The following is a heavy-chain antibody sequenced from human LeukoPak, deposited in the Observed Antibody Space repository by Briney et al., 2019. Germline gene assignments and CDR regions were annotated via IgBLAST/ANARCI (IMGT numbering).Heavy chain of an antibody. V-gene: IGHV4-34*01. CDR1: GGSFSGYY. J-gene: IGHJ5*02. CDR2: IYHSGST. D-gene: IGHD3-10*01. CDR3: ARDSPIYGSGKLGWFDP. Sequence: PSESLSLTCAVYGGSFSGYYWSWIRQPPGKGLEWIGEIYHSGSTDYNPSLTSRVTISVDTSKNQFSLKLSSVTAADTAVYYCARDSPIYGSGKLGWFDPWGQGTLVTVSS.